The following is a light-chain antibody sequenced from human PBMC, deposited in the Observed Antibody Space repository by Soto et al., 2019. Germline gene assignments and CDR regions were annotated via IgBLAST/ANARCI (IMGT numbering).Light chain of an antibody. CDR3: KQSFSTPYT. J-gene: IGKJ2*01. Sequence: DIQMTQSPSSLSASVGDRVTITCRASQSISSYLNWYQQKPGKAPKLLIYAESSLQSGVPSRFSGSGSGTDFTLTISSLQPEDFATYYCKQSFSTPYTFGQGTELEIK. CDR2: AES. V-gene: IGKV1-39*01. CDR1: QSISSY.